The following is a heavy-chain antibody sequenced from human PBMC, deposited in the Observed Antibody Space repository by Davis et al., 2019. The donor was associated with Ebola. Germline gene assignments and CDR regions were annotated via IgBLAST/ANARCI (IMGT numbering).Heavy chain of an antibody. CDR1: GGTFSSYA. V-gene: IGHV1-69*13. J-gene: IGHJ4*02. CDR3: AREAPFRSSYYFDY. CDR2: IIPIFGTV. D-gene: IGHD6-6*01. Sequence: SVKVSCKASGGTFSSYAISWVRQAPGQGLEWMGGIIPIFGTVNYAQKFQGRVTITADESTSTAYMELSSLRSEDTAVYYCAREAPFRSSYYFDYWGQGTLVTVSS.